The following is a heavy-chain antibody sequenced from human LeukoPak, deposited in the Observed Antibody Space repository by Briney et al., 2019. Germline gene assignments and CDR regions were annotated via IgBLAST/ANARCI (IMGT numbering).Heavy chain of an antibody. CDR2: IRDDGSNK. CDR1: GFTFSSYV. Sequence: GGSLRLSCAASGFTFSSYVMHWVRQAPGKGLEWVAFIRDDGSNKYYADSVKGRFTISRDNSNNTLYLQMNSLRAEDTAVYYCARILSSGWGELGYWGQGTLVTVSS. CDR3: ARILSSGWGELGY. V-gene: IGHV3-30*02. D-gene: IGHD6-19*01. J-gene: IGHJ4*02.